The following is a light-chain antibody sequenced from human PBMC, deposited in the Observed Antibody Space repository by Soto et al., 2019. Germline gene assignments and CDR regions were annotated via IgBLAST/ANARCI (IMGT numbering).Light chain of an antibody. CDR3: LLSFSGPRV. CDR1: TGAVTSGNF. J-gene: IGLJ3*02. CDR2: ETS. Sequence: QAVVTQEPSLSVSPGGTVTLTCASSTGAVTSGNFPYWFQQKPGQAPRTLIYETSNKHSWTPARFSGSLLGGKAALTLSGAQPDDEAVYYCLLSFSGPRVFGGGTKLTVL. V-gene: IGLV7-46*01.